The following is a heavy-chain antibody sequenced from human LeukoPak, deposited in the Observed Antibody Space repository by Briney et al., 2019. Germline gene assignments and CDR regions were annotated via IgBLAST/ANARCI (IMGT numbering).Heavy chain of an antibody. CDR3: ARDRGY. Sequence: GGSLRLSCAASGFTFSNYPMMWVRQAPGKGLEWVSAISISGDSTYYADSVKGRFTISRDNSKNTLCPQMNSLRAADTAVYYCARDRGYWGQGNLVTVSS. V-gene: IGHV3-23*01. CDR2: ISISGDST. J-gene: IGHJ4*02. CDR1: GFTFSNYP.